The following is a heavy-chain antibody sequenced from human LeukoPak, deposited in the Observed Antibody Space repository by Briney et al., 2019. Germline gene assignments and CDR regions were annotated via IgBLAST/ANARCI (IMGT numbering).Heavy chain of an antibody. CDR2: IHYSGST. Sequence: SETLSLTCTVSGGSISSYYWTWIRQPPGKGLQWIGCIHYSGSTNYNPSLKSRVTISVDTSKNQFSLKLSSVTAADTAVYYCARTTMVRGTYYMDVWGKGTTVTISS. J-gene: IGHJ6*03. D-gene: IGHD3-10*01. CDR1: GGSISSYY. V-gene: IGHV4-59*01. CDR3: ARTTMVRGTYYMDV.